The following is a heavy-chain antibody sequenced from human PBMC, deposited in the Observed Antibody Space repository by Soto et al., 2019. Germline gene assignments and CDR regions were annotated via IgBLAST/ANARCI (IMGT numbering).Heavy chain of an antibody. CDR2: ISAYNGNT. Sequence: QVQLVQSGAEVKKPGASVKVSCKASGYTFTSYGISWVRQAPGQGLEWMGWISAYNGNTNYAQKLQGRVTMTTDTSTSTAYMELRSLRSDDTAVYYCAGEYGDYYYYYGMDVWGQGTTVTVSS. V-gene: IGHV1-18*01. D-gene: IGHD4-17*01. J-gene: IGHJ6*02. CDR1: GYTFTSYG. CDR3: AGEYGDYYYYYGMDV.